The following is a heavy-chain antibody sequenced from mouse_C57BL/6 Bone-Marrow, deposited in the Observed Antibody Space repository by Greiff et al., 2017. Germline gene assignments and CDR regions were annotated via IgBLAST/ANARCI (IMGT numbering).Heavy chain of an antibody. Sequence: QVQLQQPGAELVKPGASVKVSCKASGYTFTSYWMHWVKQRPGQGLEWIGRIHPSDSDTNYNQKFKGKATLTVDKSSSTAYMQLSSLTSEDSAVYYCAILPLITTVVATPYYYAMDYWGQGTSVTVSS. J-gene: IGHJ4*01. D-gene: IGHD1-1*01. V-gene: IGHV1-74*01. CDR2: IHPSDSDT. CDR1: GYTFTSYW. CDR3: AILPLITTVVATPYYYAMDY.